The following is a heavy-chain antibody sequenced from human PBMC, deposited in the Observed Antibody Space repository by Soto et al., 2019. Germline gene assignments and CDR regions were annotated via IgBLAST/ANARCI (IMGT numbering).Heavy chain of an antibody. J-gene: IGHJ5*02. CDR3: ARIPVDTSMIYWLDP. CDR2: IYYSGNT. D-gene: IGHD5-18*01. V-gene: IGHV4-61*08. CDR1: GGSVSIGDYY. Sequence: SETLSLTCTVSGGSVSIGDYYWSCVRQPPGKGLEWIGYIYYSGNTNYNPSLKSRVIISVDTSKNLFSLKLTSVTAADTAVYYCARIPVDTSMIYWLDPWGQGTLVTVSS.